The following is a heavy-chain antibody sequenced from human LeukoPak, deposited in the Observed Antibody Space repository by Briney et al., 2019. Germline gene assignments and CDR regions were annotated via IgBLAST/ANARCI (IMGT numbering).Heavy chain of an antibody. D-gene: IGHD3-10*01. CDR1: GYTFTGYY. V-gene: IGHV1-2*02. CDR2: INPNSGGT. J-gene: IGHJ3*02. Sequence: GASVKVSCKASGYTFTGYYMHWVRQAPGQGLEWMGWINPNSGGTNYAQKFQGRVTMTRDTSISTAYMELSRLRSDDTAVYYCAREGVYGSGSLDDAFDIWGQGTMVTVSS. CDR3: AREGVYGSGSLDDAFDI.